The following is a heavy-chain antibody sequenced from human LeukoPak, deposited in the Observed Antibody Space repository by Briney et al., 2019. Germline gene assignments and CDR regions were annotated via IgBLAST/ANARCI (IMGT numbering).Heavy chain of an antibody. V-gene: IGHV3-23*01. Sequence: KTGGSLRLSCAASGFTFSSYAMSWVRQAPGKGLEWVSAISGSGGSTYYADSVKGRFTISRDNSKNTLYLQMNSLRAEDTAVYYCVRMLPYYYDSSGYYYFDYRGQGTLVTVSS. D-gene: IGHD3-22*01. CDR2: ISGSGGST. CDR1: GFTFSSYA. J-gene: IGHJ4*02. CDR3: VRMLPYYYDSSGYYYFDY.